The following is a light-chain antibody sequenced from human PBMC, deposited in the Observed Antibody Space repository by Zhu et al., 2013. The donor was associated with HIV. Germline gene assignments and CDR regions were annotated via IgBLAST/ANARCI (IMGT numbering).Light chain of an antibody. V-gene: IGLV3-21*04. CDR3: QVWGGSFDPF. Sequence: SYVLTQSPSVSVAPGKTARITCGGDKIGTKSVHWYQQKPGQAPVLVVFYDSDWPSGIPERFSVSSSGDTATLTISRVEAGDEADYYCQVWGGSFDPFFGGGTKLTVL. CDR1: KIGTKS. CDR2: YDS. J-gene: IGLJ2*01.